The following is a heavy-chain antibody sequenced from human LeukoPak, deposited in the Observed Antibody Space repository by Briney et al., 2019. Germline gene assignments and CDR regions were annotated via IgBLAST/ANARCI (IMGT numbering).Heavy chain of an antibody. CDR2: IGGSTDMI. CDR1: GFAFSSFS. V-gene: IGHV3-48*04. D-gene: IGHD6-13*01. Sequence: GGSLRLSCAASGFAFSSFSMNWVRQAPGKGLEWIAYIGGSTDMIYYADSVKGPFTISRDNAKNSLYLQMNSLRAEDTAAYYCARARRSSRWYYNYWGQGTLVTVSS. CDR3: ARARRSSRWYYNY. J-gene: IGHJ4*02.